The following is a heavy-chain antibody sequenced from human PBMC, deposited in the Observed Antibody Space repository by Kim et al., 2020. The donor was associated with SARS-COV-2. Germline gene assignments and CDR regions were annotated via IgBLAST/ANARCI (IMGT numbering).Heavy chain of an antibody. J-gene: IGHJ3*01. CDR2: ISHEGNT. CDR3: ARSVISGWLNFDV. V-gene: IGHV4-38-2*02. D-gene: IGHD6-25*01. CDR1: GSSVGIGYY. Sequence: SETLSLTCTVSGSSVGIGYYWDWIRQSPGRGLEWIASISHEGNTYYNSSHQSRLMVSVDTSKKQISLKLSSVTAADTAVYYCARSVISGWLNFDVWGRGRMVTVSS.